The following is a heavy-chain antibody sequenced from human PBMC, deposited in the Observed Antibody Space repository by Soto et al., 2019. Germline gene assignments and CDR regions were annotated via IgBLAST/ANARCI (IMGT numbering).Heavy chain of an antibody. CDR2: MYNTGST. CDR1: GGSICSYY. V-gene: IGHV4-59*01. J-gene: IGHJ6*02. Sequence: SETLSLTCTVSGGSICSYYWSWIRQPPGKGLEWIGYMYNTGSTIYNPSLKSRVTISVDTSKNQFSLKLNSVTAADTAVYYCARDLWGYCGADCYPLDVWGQGATVTVS. D-gene: IGHD2-21*02. CDR3: ARDLWGYCGADCYPLDV.